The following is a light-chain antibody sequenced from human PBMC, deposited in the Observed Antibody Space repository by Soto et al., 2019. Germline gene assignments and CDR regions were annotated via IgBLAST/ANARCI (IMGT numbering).Light chain of an antibody. Sequence: ELVMTQSPATLSGSPGERVTLSCRASQSVGGNLAWYQQKPGQGPRLLIYGASTRATGIPTRFSGSGSGTGFTLTISSLQSEDFADYYCQQYTKWPFTFGPGTKVDIK. CDR1: QSVGGN. CDR3: QQYTKWPFT. J-gene: IGKJ3*01. V-gene: IGKV3-15*01. CDR2: GAS.